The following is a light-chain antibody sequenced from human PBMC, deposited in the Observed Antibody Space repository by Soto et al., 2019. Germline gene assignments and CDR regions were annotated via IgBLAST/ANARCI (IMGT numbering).Light chain of an antibody. J-gene: IGLJ2*01. V-gene: IGLV2-14*01. CDR2: EVS. CDR1: SSDVGGYNY. Sequence: QSVLTQPASVSGSPGQSITISCTGTSSDVGGYNYVSWYQQHPGKAPKLMIYEVSNRPSGVSNRFSGSKSGNTASLTISGLQAEDEADYYCSSYPSSSTRVGGFGGGTKVTVL. CDR3: SSYPSSSTRVGG.